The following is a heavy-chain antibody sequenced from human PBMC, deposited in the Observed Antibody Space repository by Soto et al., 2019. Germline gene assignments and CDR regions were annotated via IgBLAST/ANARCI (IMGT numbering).Heavy chain of an antibody. Sequence: EVALLESGGGLVQPGGSLRLSCKASGFMFNNSAMTWVRQAPGQGLQWVARVSDNGGSRGGTYYADSVKGRFTISRDNSKNTLDLQLDSLTGADTAVYYCARAKAVVIAALDIWGQGTMVTVS. J-gene: IGHJ3*02. V-gene: IGHV3-23*01. CDR3: ARAKAVVIAALDI. D-gene: IGHD2-21*01. CDR1: GFMFNNSA. CDR2: NGGSRGGT.